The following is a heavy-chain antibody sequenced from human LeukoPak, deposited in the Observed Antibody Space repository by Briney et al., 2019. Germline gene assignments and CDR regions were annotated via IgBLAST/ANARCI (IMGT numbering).Heavy chain of an antibody. V-gene: IGHV3-23*01. CDR2: ISGSGHST. D-gene: IGHD3-22*01. Sequence: GGSLRLSCAASGFTFSSYAMGWVRQAPGKGLEWVSAISGSGHSTYYADSVKGRFIISRDNSKITLYLQMNSLRAEDTAVYYCARDRYYYDSSGYYNDAFDIWGQGTMVTVSS. J-gene: IGHJ3*02. CDR1: GFTFSSYA. CDR3: ARDRYYYDSSGYYNDAFDI.